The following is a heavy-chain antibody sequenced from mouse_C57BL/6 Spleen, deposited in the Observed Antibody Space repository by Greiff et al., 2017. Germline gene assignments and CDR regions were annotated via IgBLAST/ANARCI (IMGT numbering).Heavy chain of an antibody. J-gene: IGHJ3*01. V-gene: IGHV5-17*01. Sequence: EVNLVESGGGLVKPGGSLKLSCAASGFTFSDYGMHWVRQAPEKGLEWVAYISSGSSTIYYADTVKGRFTISRDNAKNTLFLQMTSLRSEDTAMYYCARRDSSGSCAYWGQGTLVTVSA. CDR1: GFTFSDYG. CDR3: ARRDSSGSCAY. D-gene: IGHD3-2*02. CDR2: ISSGSSTI.